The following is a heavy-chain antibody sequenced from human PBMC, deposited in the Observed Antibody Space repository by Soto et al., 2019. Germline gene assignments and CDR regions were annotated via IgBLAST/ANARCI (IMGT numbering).Heavy chain of an antibody. J-gene: IGHJ4*02. CDR3: SRHIPRRLGVYGGFDY. V-gene: IGHV4-39*01. CDR1: GGSISSSSYY. Sequence: QLQLQESGPGLVKPSETLSLTCTVSGGSISSSSYYWGWIRQPPGKGLEWIGSIYYSGSTYYNPSLQSRVTLPVDTSRNRFPLKRSYVTVTGTTVYYCSRHIPRRLGVYGGFDYWGQGTLVTRSS. CDR2: IYYSGST. D-gene: IGHD4-17*01.